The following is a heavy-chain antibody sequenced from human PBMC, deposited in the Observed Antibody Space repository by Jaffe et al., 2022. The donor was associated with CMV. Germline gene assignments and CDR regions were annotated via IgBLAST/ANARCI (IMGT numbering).Heavy chain of an antibody. Sequence: EVQLVESGGGFVQPGGSLRLSCVVSGFTFSAYSMIWVRQAPGKGLEWISYISTTSRTISYADSVKGRFTISRDNAKNSLYLQMNSLRDEDTAVYYCVREGGYDFWNGDSSPPPWGQGTLVTVSS. CDR3: VREGGYDFWNGDSSPPP. V-gene: IGHV3-48*02. D-gene: IGHD3-3*01. CDR1: GFTFSAYS. J-gene: IGHJ5*02. CDR2: ISTTSRTI.